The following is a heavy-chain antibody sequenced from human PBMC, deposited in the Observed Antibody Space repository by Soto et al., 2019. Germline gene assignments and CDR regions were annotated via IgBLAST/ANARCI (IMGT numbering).Heavy chain of an antibody. CDR1: GFTFRGYG. J-gene: IGHJ6*02. CDR3: ANSEYSRYKNIDV. V-gene: IGHV3-30*18. D-gene: IGHD5-18*01. Sequence: GGSLRLSCAASGFTFRGYGMHWVRQSPGRGLEWVALISYDGSIKYYADSVRGRFTISRDNSKNTLYLQMNSLRAEDTAVYYCANSEYSRYKNIDVWGRGTTVTVSS. CDR2: ISYDGSIK.